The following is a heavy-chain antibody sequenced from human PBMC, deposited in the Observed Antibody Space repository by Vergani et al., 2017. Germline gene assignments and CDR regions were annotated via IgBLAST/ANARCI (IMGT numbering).Heavy chain of an antibody. V-gene: IGHV4-59*01. CDR2: IYYSGGT. CDR1: GGSISSYY. Sequence: QVQLQESGPGLVKPSETLSLTCTVSGGSISSYYWSWIRQPPGKGLEWIGYIYYSGGTNYNPSLKSRVTISVDTSKNQFSLKLSSVTAADTAVYYCARVGGRGFFDYWGQGTLVTVSS. D-gene: IGHD3-10*01. J-gene: IGHJ4*02. CDR3: ARVGGRGFFDY.